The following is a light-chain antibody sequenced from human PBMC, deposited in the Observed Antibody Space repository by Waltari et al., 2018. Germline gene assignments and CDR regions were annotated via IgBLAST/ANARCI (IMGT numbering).Light chain of an antibody. CDR1: SSHIGSST. V-gene: IGLV1-44*01. Sequence: QSVLTQPPSASGTPGQRVTISCSGSSSHIGSSTVNWYQQFPGTAPKLLIYNNNQRPSGVPDRFSGSKSGTSASLAISGLQSEDEADYYCAAWDDSLNGYVFGIGTKVTVL. CDR2: NNN. J-gene: IGLJ1*01. CDR3: AAWDDSLNGYV.